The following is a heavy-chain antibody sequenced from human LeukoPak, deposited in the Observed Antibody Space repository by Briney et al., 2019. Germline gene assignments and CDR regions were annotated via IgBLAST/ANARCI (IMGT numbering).Heavy chain of an antibody. CDR3: AKWELTGGIDY. CDR1: GASISSYY. V-gene: IGHV4-59*01. D-gene: IGHD1-26*01. CDR2: IYYSGST. J-gene: IGHJ4*02. Sequence: SETLSLTCTVSGASISSYYWSWIRQPPGKGLEWIGYIYYSGSTNYNPSLKSRVTISVDTSKDQFSLKLSSVTAADTAVYYCAKWELTGGIDYWGQGTLVTVSS.